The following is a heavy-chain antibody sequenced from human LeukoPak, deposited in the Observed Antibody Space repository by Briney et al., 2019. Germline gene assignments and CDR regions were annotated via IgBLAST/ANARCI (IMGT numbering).Heavy chain of an antibody. V-gene: IGHV4-4*09. CDR1: GGSISSYY. Sequence: PSETLSLTCTVSGGSISSYYWSWIRQPPGKGLEWIGYTYTIGSTNYNPSLESRVTMSVDTSKNHFSLKLSSVTAADTAVYYCARTVVVTAIHYFDYWGQGTLVTVSS. CDR3: ARTVVVTAIHYFDY. D-gene: IGHD2-21*02. J-gene: IGHJ4*02. CDR2: TYTIGST.